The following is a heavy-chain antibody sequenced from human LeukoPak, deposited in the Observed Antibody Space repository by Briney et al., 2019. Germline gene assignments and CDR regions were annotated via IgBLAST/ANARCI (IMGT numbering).Heavy chain of an antibody. Sequence: PGGSLRLSCAASGFTFSSYSMNWVRQAPGKGLEWVSYISSSSSTIYYADSVKGRFTISRDNAKNSLYLQMNSLRDEDTAVYYCAREGDGDYGIEYFQHWGQGTLVTVS. D-gene: IGHD4-17*01. V-gene: IGHV3-48*02. CDR2: ISSSSSTI. CDR3: AREGDGDYGIEYFQH. J-gene: IGHJ1*01. CDR1: GFTFSSYS.